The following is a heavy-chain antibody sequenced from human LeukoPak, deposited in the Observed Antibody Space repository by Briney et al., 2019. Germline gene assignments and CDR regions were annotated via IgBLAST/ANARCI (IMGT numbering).Heavy chain of an antibody. V-gene: IGHV4-61*02. CDR1: GGSICGNYY. J-gene: IGHJ3*02. CDR2: IYISGST. D-gene: IGHD3-10*01. CDR3: ERAEGSAHAFHT. Sequence: SETLSLTSTDSGGSICGNYYWSWMRQPAGKELEWIGRIYISGSTNYNPSLKSRITISVDTSNNQFSPNINSVPAADTAVYYCERAEGSAHAFHTWGQGTMVPVSS.